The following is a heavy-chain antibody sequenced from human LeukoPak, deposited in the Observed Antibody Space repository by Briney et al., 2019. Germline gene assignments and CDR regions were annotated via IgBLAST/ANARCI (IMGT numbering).Heavy chain of an antibody. D-gene: IGHD2-2*01. CDR3: ATMRGYCSSPTCQDS. V-gene: IGHV4-34*01. Sequence: SETLSLTCAVYGGPFSGHYWRWIRQPPGKGLEWIGEINHSGSANYNPSLKSRVTLSVDTSKNQFSLKLSSVTAADTAMYYCATMRGYCSSPTCQDSWGQGTLVTVSS. J-gene: IGHJ4*02. CDR2: INHSGSA. CDR1: GGPFSGHY.